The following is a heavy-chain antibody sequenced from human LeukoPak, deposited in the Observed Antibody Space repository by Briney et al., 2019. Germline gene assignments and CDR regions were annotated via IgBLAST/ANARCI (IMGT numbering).Heavy chain of an antibody. V-gene: IGHV3-66*02. Sequence: GGSLRLSCAASGFTVSSNYMSWVRQAPGKGLEWVSVIYSSGNTYYTDSVKGRFTISRDNSKNTLYLQMNSLRPEDTAVYYCARGGYSSGWFHAFDIWGQGTMVTVSS. CDR3: ARGGYSSGWFHAFDI. J-gene: IGHJ3*02. CDR2: IYSSGNT. CDR1: GFTVSSNY. D-gene: IGHD6-19*01.